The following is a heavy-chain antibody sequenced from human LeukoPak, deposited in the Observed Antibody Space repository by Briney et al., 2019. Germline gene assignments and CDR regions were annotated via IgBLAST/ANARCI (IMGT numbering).Heavy chain of an antibody. CDR2: IWYDGSNK. J-gene: IGHJ4*02. D-gene: IGHD6-13*01. CDR1: GFTFSSYG. Sequence: GGSLRLSCAASGFTFSSYGMHWARQAPGKGLEWVAVIWYDGSNKYYADPVKGRFTISRDNSKNTLYLQMNSLRAEDTAVYYCARGRPPRSSSSWHGGFDYWGQGTLVTVSS. CDR3: ARGRPPRSSSSWHGGFDY. V-gene: IGHV3-33*01.